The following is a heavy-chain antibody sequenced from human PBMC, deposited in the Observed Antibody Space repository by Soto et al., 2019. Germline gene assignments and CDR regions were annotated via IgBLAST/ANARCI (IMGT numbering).Heavy chain of an antibody. CDR2: IIAHNGNT. CDR1: GYDFTTYG. D-gene: IGHD1-1*01. Sequence: QVHLVKSGAEVKKPGASVKVSCKGSGYDFTTYGITWVRQAPGQGLEWMAWIIAHNGNTDYAQKLQGRVTVTRDTTTSTAYMELRSLRSDDTAVYYCARGRYGDYWGQGALVTVSS. J-gene: IGHJ4*02. V-gene: IGHV1-18*01. CDR3: ARGRYGDY.